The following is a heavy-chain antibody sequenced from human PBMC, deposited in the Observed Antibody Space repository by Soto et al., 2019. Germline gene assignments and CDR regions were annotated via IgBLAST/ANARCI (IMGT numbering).Heavy chain of an antibody. CDR1: GGSMSEYF. J-gene: IGHJ4*02. D-gene: IGHD3-10*01. CDR3: ARDGYDGSGSPYPAY. CDR2: IYYLGST. V-gene: IGHV4-59*01. Sequence: SETLSPTCSVSGGSMSEYFWSWIRQSPGKGLEWIGYIYYLGSTDYNPSLKSRVTISVDTSKRQFSLRLTSVTAADTAVYYCARDGYDGSGSPYPAYWGPGTQVTVS.